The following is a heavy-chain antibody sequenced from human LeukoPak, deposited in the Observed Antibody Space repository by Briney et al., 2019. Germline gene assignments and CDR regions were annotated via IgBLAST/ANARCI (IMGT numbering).Heavy chain of an antibody. CDR2: IYYSGST. Sequence: SQTRSLTCTVSGGSISSGGYYWSWIRQHPGKGLEWIGYIYYSGSTYYNPSLKSRVTISVDTSKNQFSLKLSSVTAADTAVYYCARGGNRGYSYGYHFDYWGQGTLVTVSS. V-gene: IGHV4-31*03. CDR3: ARGGNRGYSYGYHFDY. D-gene: IGHD5-18*01. J-gene: IGHJ4*02. CDR1: GGSISSGGYY.